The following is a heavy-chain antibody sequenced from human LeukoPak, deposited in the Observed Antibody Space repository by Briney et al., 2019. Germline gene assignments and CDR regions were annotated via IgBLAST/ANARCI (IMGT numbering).Heavy chain of an antibody. D-gene: IGHD2-15*01. CDR2: IYYSGST. V-gene: IGHV4-39*01. Sequence: SETLSLTCTVSGGSISSSSYYWAWIRQPPGKGLEWIGSIYYSGSTYYNPSLKSRVTISVDTSKNQFSLKLSSVTAADTAVYYCARGGDIVVGPRAGHHLDYWGQGTLVTVSS. CDR1: GGSISSSSYY. CDR3: ARGGDIVVGPRAGHHLDY. J-gene: IGHJ4*02.